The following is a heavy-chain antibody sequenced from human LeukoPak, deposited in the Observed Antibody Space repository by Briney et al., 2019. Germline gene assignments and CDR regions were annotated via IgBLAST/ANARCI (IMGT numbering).Heavy chain of an antibody. CDR1: GDSISSYC. CDR2: IFYSGTT. J-gene: IGHJ4*02. D-gene: IGHD2-8*01. V-gene: IGHV4-59*12. Sequence: SETLSLTCTVSGDSISSYCWSWIRQPPGKALEWIGCIFYSGTTNYNPSLKSRVTISVDTSNNQFSLKLSSVTAADTAVYYCARRYCTNGVCYLVYWGQGTLVTVSS. CDR3: ARRYCTNGVCYLVY.